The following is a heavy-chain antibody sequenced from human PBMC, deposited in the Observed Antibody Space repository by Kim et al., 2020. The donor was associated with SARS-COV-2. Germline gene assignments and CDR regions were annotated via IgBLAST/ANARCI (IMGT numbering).Heavy chain of an antibody. Sequence: YADSVKGRFTISRDNSKNTLYLQMSSLRAEDTAVYYCVKERRVFNYGMDVWGQGTTVTVSS. V-gene: IGHV3-64D*09. J-gene: IGHJ6*02. CDR3: VKERRVFNYGMDV. D-gene: IGHD6-13*01.